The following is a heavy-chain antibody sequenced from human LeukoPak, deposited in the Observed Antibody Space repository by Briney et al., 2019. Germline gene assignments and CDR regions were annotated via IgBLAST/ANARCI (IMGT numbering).Heavy chain of an antibody. CDR2: IYHSGST. CDR3: ARGVLEEYYYDSSGLLFDY. J-gene: IGHJ4*02. CDR1: XGSXSSXGYS. V-gene: IGHV4-30-2*01. D-gene: IGHD3-22*01. Sequence: TXSLXCAVSXGSXSSXGYSWSXIXQPXGKXXXXXXYIYHSGSTYYNPSLKSRVTISVDRSKNQFSLKLSSVTAADTAVYYCARGVLEEYYYDSSGLLFDYWGQGTLVTVSS.